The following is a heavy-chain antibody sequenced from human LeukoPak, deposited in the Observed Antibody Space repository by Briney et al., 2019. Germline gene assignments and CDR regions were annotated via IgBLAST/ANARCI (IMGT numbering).Heavy chain of an antibody. CDR3: ARDRVGYYGSGTYPYYFDY. Sequence: PSETLSLTCAVSGGSISSGGYSWSWIRQPPGKGLEWIGYIYHSGSTYYNPSLKSRVTISVDRSKNQFSLKLRSVTAADTAVYYCARDRVGYYGSGTYPYYFDYWGQGTLFTVSS. CDR1: GGSISSGGYS. D-gene: IGHD3-10*01. V-gene: IGHV4-30-2*01. CDR2: IYHSGST. J-gene: IGHJ4*02.